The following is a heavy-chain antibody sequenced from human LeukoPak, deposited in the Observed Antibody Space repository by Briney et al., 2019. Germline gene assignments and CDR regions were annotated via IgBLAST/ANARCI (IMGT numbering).Heavy chain of an antibody. J-gene: IGHJ4*02. D-gene: IGHD3-3*01. CDR1: GFTFDDYA. CDR2: ISWNSGTI. CDR3: AKAQDYDFWSGVDY. V-gene: IGHV3-9*03. Sequence: GRSLRLSCAASGFTFDDYAMHWVWQAPGKGLEWVSGISWNSGTIGYADSVKGRFTISRDNARNSLYLQMNSLRAEDMALYYCAKAQDYDFWSGVDYWGQGTLVTVSS.